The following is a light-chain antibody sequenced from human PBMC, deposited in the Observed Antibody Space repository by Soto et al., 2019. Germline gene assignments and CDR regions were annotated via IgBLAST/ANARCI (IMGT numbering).Light chain of an antibody. J-gene: IGLJ2*01. V-gene: IGLV2-11*01. CDR3: CSYAGSSWI. Sequence: QSVLTQPRSVSGSPGQSVTISCTGTNSDVGHYNYVSWYQQHPGKAPKLIIFDVDKRPSGVPDRFSGSKSGNTASLTISGLQAEGEADYYCCSYAGSSWIFGGGTKVTVL. CDR1: NSDVGHYNY. CDR2: DVD.